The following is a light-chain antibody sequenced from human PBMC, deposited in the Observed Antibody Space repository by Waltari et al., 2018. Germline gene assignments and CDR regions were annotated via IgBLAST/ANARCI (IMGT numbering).Light chain of an antibody. Sequence: DIVLTQSPACLAVYLGESATINCKESQSVLYSSNNKNYLAWYQQKPGQPPKLLIYLASTRESGVPDRFSGSGSGTDFTLTISSLQAEDVAVYYCQQYYSTPLTFGGGTKVEIK. CDR1: QSVLYSSNNKNY. CDR2: LAS. CDR3: QQYYSTPLT. V-gene: IGKV4-1*01. J-gene: IGKJ4*01.